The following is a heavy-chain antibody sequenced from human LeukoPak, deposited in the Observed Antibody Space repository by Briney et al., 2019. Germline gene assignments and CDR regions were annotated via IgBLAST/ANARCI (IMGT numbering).Heavy chain of an antibody. J-gene: IGHJ4*01. CDR3: ARDQGLNWNYDFFDY. V-gene: IGHV4-4*07. Sequence: SETLSLTCTVSGGSNSSHYWSWIRQAAGKGLEWIGRIYISGSTNYNPSLKSRVTLSLDTSKNQISLRLSSVTAADTAVYYCARDQGLNWNYDFFDYWGHGTLVTVSS. CDR2: IYISGST. D-gene: IGHD1-7*01. CDR1: GGSNSSHY.